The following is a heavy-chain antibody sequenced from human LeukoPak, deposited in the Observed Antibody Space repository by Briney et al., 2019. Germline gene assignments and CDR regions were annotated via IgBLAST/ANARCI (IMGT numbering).Heavy chain of an antibody. J-gene: IGHJ4*02. CDR1: GFTFSNYA. D-gene: IGHD5-18*01. CDR3: ARLRGQLWSRGYFDY. V-gene: IGHV3-11*01. CDR2: ISSSGSTI. Sequence: PGGSLRLSCVASGFTFSNYAMSWVRQAPGKGLEWVSYISSSGSTIYYADSVKGRFTISRDNAKNSLYLQMNSLRAEDTAVYYCARLRGQLWSRGYFDYWGQGTLVTVSS.